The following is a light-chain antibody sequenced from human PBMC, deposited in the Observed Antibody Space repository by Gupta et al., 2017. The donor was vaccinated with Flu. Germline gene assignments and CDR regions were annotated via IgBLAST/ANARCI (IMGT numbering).Light chain of an antibody. J-gene: IGLJ3*02. CDR2: RNN. Sequence: QSVLTQPPSASGTPGQRVTISCSGSSSNIGSNYVYWYQQLPGTAPKLLIYRNNQRPSGVPDRFSGSKSVTSASLAISGLRSEEEADYYCAAWDDSLSGRVFGGGTKLTVL. CDR3: AAWDDSLSGRV. V-gene: IGLV1-47*01. CDR1: SSNIGSNY.